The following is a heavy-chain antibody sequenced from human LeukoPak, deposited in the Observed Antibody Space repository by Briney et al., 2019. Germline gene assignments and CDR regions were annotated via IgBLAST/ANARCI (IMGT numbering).Heavy chain of an antibody. D-gene: IGHD3-16*01. J-gene: IGHJ3*02. V-gene: IGHV3-21*01. CDR1: GFTFSSYS. CDR3: ARDLVSGAYTFDI. CDR2: VSSSSSSI. Sequence: GGSLRLSCAASGFTFSSYSMNWVRPAPGKGLEWVSLVSSSSSSIFYADSVKGRFPISRDYSKNSLYLQMNSLRAEDTAVYYCARDLVSGAYTFDIWGQGTMVTVPS.